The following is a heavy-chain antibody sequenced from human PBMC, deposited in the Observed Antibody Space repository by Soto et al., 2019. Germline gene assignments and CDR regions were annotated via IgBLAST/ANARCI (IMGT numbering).Heavy chain of an antibody. CDR2: VSHDGNSQ. CDR3: ARQARPSYDSSGYYYESDAFDI. V-gene: IGHV3-30*03. D-gene: IGHD3-22*01. Sequence: QEQLVESGGGVVHPGASLRLSCVASGFIFSDYDMHWVRQAPDKGLEWVAVVSHDGNSQYYADDMKGRFTISRDNSQNTLYLQMNSLRPEDAAVYYCARQARPSYDSSGYYYESDAFDIRGQGTMVTVSS. CDR1: GFIFSDYD. J-gene: IGHJ3*02.